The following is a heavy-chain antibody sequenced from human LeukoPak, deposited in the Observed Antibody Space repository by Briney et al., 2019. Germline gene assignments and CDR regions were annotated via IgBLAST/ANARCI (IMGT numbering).Heavy chain of an antibody. Sequence: GGSLRLSCAASGFTFSSFAMSWVRQAPGQGLEWVSAISDNSGNTYYADSVKGRFTISRDNSENTLYLQMNSLRAEDTAVYYCASNTRYCSGGNCYSGILGYFQHWGQGTLVTVSS. J-gene: IGHJ1*01. CDR1: GFTFSSFA. CDR3: ASNTRYCSGGNCYSGILGYFQH. CDR2: ISDNSGNT. D-gene: IGHD2-15*01. V-gene: IGHV3-23*01.